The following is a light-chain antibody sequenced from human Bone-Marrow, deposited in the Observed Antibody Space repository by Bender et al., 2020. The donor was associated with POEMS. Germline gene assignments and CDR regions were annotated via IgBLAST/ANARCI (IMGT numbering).Light chain of an antibody. V-gene: IGLV2-23*01. CDR3: CSYAGSSTYV. CDR1: SSDVGSYGA. Sequence: QSALTQPASVSGSPGQSITISCTGTSSDVGSYGAVSWYQQYPGKAPKLMIYEGSKRPSGVSNRFSGSKSGNTASLTISGLQAEDEADYYCCSYAGSSTYVFGTGTKVTVL. CDR2: EGS. J-gene: IGLJ1*01.